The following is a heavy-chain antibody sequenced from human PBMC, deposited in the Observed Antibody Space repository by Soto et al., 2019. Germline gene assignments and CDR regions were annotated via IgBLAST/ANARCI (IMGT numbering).Heavy chain of an antibody. CDR1: GYSISSGYY. CDR3: ARASGGNSGWGHWSDP. J-gene: IGHJ5*02. Sequence: RSLTCAVSGYSISSGYYWGWIRQPPGRGLEWIGSISHSGTTYYNPSLRSRVTISIDTSNNQFSLKLSSVTAADTAVYYCARASGGNSGWGHWSDPWGQGTLVTVSS. D-gene: IGHD2-21*02. V-gene: IGHV4-38-2*01. CDR2: ISHSGTT.